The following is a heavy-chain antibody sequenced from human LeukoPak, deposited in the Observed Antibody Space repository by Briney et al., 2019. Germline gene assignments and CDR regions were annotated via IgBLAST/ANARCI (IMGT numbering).Heavy chain of an antibody. V-gene: IGHV3-23*01. Sequence: PGGSLRVSCAASGFTFGSYGMSWVREAPGEGLEWVSAICGSGSRTYYADSVKGRLTISRDNSKNTLYLQMNSLRAEDTAVYSCAKDGLDIVVVTSPDGPWDNWFDPWGQGTLVTVSS. J-gene: IGHJ5*02. D-gene: IGHD2-21*02. CDR2: ICGSGSRT. CDR1: GFTFGSYG. CDR3: AKDGLDIVVVTSPDGPWDNWFDP.